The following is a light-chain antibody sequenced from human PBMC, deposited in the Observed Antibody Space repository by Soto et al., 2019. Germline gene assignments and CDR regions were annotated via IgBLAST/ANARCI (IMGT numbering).Light chain of an antibody. V-gene: IGLV2-11*01. CDR3: QSYDSSLSDNYV. J-gene: IGLJ1*01. CDR1: SSDVGGYDY. CDR2: DVD. Sequence: QSALTQPRSVSGSPGQSVTISCTGTSSDVGGYDYVSWYQHHPGKAPKLMIYDVDKRPSGVPDRFSGSKSGTSASLAITGLQAEDEADYYCQSYDSSLSDNYVFGTGTKLTVL.